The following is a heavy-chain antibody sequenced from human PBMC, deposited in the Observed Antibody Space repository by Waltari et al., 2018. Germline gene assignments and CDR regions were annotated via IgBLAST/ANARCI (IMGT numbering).Heavy chain of an antibody. Sequence: EVQLVESGGRLVQTGGSLRLPCSAYGFTFSRFTMSWVRQAPGKGLEYVSVMHGNGDHPYHTEYAESVKGRFTISRDDSRNTRYLQMNSLRPEDTAIYYCVKRATVITSADWYFDAWGRGTLVTVSS. CDR1: GFTFSRFT. J-gene: IGHJ2*01. CDR2: MHGNGDHPY. V-gene: IGHV3-64D*06. CDR3: VKRATVITSADWYFDA. D-gene: IGHD4-17*01.